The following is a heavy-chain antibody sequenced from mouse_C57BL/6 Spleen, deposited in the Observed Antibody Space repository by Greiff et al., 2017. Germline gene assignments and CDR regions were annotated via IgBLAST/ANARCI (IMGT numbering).Heavy chain of an antibody. CDR1: GYTFTSYW. J-gene: IGHJ2*01. V-gene: IGHV1-64*01. CDR2: IHPNSGST. CDR3: ARSLYDYDYFDY. D-gene: IGHD2-4*01. Sequence: QVQLKQPGAELVKPGASVKLSCKASGYTFTSYWMHWVKQRPGQGLEWIGMIHPNSGSTNYNEKFKSKATLTVDKSSSTAYMQLSSLTSEDSAVYYCARSLYDYDYFDYWGQGTTHTVSS.